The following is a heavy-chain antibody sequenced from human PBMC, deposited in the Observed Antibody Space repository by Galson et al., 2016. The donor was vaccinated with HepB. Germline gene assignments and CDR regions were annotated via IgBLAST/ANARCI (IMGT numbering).Heavy chain of an antibody. J-gene: IGHJ4*02. Sequence: LVKPTQTLTLTCNFSGFSLTSGVVGVGWLRQPPGKALEWLALIYGDDDKTFSPSLRSRVTITKDTSKNQVVLRLTNVDPLDKAAYFCSHRHRGTTFDYWGQGTLVTVSS. CDR3: SHRHRGTTFDY. CDR1: GFSLTSGVVG. D-gene: IGHD1-14*01. CDR2: IYGDDDK. V-gene: IGHV2-5*02.